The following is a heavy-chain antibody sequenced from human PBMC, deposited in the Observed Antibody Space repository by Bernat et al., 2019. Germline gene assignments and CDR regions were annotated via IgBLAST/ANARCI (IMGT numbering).Heavy chain of an antibody. D-gene: IGHD3/OR15-3a*01. J-gene: IGHJ4*02. Sequence: QVQLQESGPGLVKPSQTLSLTCTVSGGSISSGDYYWSWIRQPPGKGLEWIGYIYYSGSTYYNPSLKSRVTISVDTSKSQFSLKLTSVTAADTAVFYCARQGPFGPFDSWGQGALVIVSS. CDR3: ARQGPFGPFDS. CDR2: IYYSGST. CDR1: GGSISSGDYY. V-gene: IGHV4-30-4*01.